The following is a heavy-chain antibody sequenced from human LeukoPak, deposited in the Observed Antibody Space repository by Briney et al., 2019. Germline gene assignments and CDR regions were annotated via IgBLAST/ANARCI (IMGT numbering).Heavy chain of an antibody. J-gene: IGHJ4*02. CDR2: IYYSGST. D-gene: IGHD3-22*01. Sequence: SETLSLTCTVSGGSISSHYWSWIRQPPGKGLEWIGYIYYSGSTNYNPSLKSRVTISVDTSKNQFSLKLSSVTAADTAVYYCARVTYDSSGYHFDYWGQGTLVTVSS. CDR1: GGSISSHY. V-gene: IGHV4-59*11. CDR3: ARVTYDSSGYHFDY.